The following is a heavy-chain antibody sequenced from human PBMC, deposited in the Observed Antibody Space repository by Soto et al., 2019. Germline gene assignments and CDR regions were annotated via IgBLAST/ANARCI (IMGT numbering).Heavy chain of an antibody. CDR1: GLHFSSYL. CDR2: INSDGSST. CDR3: ARAQYDFWSGYYGWSDAWFDP. V-gene: IGHV3-74*01. Sequence: PGGSLRLSCAASGLHFSSYLMHWVRPAPGKGLVWVSRINSDGSSTSYADSVKGRFTISRDNAKNTLYLQMNSLRAEDTAVYYCARAQYDFWSGYYGWSDAWFDPWGQGTLVTVSS. J-gene: IGHJ5*02. D-gene: IGHD3-3*01.